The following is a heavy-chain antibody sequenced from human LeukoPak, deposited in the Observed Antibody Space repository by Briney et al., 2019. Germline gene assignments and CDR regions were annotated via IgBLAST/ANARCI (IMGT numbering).Heavy chain of an antibody. J-gene: IGHJ4*02. Sequence: PGGSLRLSCAVSGFTFSSYSMNWVRQAPGKGLEWVSSISSSSSSIYYADSVKGRFSISRDNAKNSLYLQMNSLRAEDTAVYYCARDLLEAPSFLEWLPQYYFDYWGQGTLVTVSP. V-gene: IGHV3-21*06. CDR2: ISSSSSSI. D-gene: IGHD3-3*01. CDR3: ARDLLEAPSFLEWLPQYYFDY. CDR1: GFTFSSYS.